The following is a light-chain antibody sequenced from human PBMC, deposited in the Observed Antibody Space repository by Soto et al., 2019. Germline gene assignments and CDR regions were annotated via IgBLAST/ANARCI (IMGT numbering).Light chain of an antibody. Sequence: EIVMTQSPGTLSLSPGERATLSCRASQSVSSRLAWYQQKPGQAPRLLISGASSRATGIPDRFSGSGSGTDFTLTISRLEPEDFALYYCQHYVERSPITCGQGTDWRL. J-gene: IGKJ5*01. CDR2: GAS. CDR3: QHYVERSPIT. V-gene: IGKV3-20*01. CDR1: QSVSSR.